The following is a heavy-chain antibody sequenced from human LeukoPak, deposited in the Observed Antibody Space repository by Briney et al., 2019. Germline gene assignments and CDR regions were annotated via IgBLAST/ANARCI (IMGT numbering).Heavy chain of an antibody. D-gene: IGHD6-19*01. CDR3: ARDGRIAVAGKRYYYYMDV. CDR1: GFTFSSYS. CDR2: ISSSSSTI. J-gene: IGHJ6*03. Sequence: PGGSLRLSCAASGFTFSSYSMNWVRQAPGKGLEWVSYISSSSSTIYYADSVKGRFTISRDNAKNSLYLQMNSLRAEDTAVYYCARDGRIAVAGKRYYYYMDVWGKGTTVTVSS. V-gene: IGHV3-48*01.